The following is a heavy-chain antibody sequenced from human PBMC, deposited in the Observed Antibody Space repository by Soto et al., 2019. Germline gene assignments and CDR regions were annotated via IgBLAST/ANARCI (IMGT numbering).Heavy chain of an antibody. D-gene: IGHD2-21*02. V-gene: IGHV3-74*01. J-gene: IGHJ4*02. CDR3: ARGGDPNY. CDR2: LQTDGSHP. CDR1: GFTFNYYW. Sequence: EVQLVESGGGLVQPGGSLRLSCVASGFTFNYYWMHWVRQAPGEGLMWVSRLQTDGSHPDYADAVKGRFTISRDNAKNTLYMQMNNLRAEDTAVDYCARGGDPNYWGQGSLVTVTS.